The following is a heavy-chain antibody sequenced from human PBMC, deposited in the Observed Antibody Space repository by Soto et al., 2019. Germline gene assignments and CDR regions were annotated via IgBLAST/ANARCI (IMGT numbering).Heavy chain of an antibody. J-gene: IGHJ4*02. CDR2: ISWNGGNI. CDR1: GFTFDDYA. D-gene: IGHD7-27*01. V-gene: IGHV3-9*01. Sequence: VQLVESGGGLVQPGRSLRLSCAASGFTFDDYAMHWVRQAPGKGPEWVSGISWNGGNIGYADSVKGRFTISRDNAKKSLYLQMNSLRPEDTALYYCAKVGTHIEDWGQGTLVTVSS. CDR3: AKVGTHIED.